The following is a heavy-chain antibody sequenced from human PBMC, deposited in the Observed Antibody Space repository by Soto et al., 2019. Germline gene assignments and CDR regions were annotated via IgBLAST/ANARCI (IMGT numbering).Heavy chain of an antibody. CDR1: GFTFSSYW. CDR2: IKQDGSEK. CDR3: ARKGCSSTSCFYYFDY. V-gene: IGHV3-7*01. J-gene: IGHJ4*02. Sequence: GGSLRLSCAASGFTFSSYWMSWVRQAPGKGLEWVANIKQDGSEKYYVDSVKGRFTISRDNAKNSLYLQMNSLRAEDTAVYYCARKGCSSTSCFYYFDYWGQGTLVTVSS. D-gene: IGHD2-2*01.